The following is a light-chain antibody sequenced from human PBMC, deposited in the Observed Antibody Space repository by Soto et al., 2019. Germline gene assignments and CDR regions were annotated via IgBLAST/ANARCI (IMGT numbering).Light chain of an antibody. V-gene: IGKV4-1*01. J-gene: IGKJ1*01. Sequence: DIVMTQSPDSLAVSLGERATINCKSSQSVLYSSNNKNYLAWYQQKPGQPPKLLIFWASSRKSGVPDRFSGSGSWTEFTFTIRSLEAEDVAVYYCQQYYSTPRTFGQGTKVEIK. CDR1: QSVLYSSNNKNY. CDR2: WAS. CDR3: QQYYSTPRT.